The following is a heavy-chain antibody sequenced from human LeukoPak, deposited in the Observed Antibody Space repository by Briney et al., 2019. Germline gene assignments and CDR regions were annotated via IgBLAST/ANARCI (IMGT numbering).Heavy chain of an antibody. J-gene: IGHJ6*02. CDR2: ISSSSSYI. CDR3: ARALYYYGPGSLYGMDV. D-gene: IGHD3-10*01. CDR1: GFTFSSYA. V-gene: IGHV3-21*01. Sequence: PGGSLRLSCAASGFTFSSYAMSWVRQAPGKGLEWVSAISSSSSYIYYADSVKGRFAISRDNAKNSLYLQMNSLRAEDTAVYYCARALYYYGPGSLYGMDVWGQGTTVTVSS.